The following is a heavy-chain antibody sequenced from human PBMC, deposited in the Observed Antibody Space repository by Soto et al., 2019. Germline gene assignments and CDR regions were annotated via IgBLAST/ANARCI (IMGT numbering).Heavy chain of an antibody. CDR2: IWYDGSNK. CDR1: GFTFSSYG. D-gene: IGHD4-17*01. V-gene: IGHV3-33*01. CDR3: ARELPTVGSYFYYYGMDV. Sequence: QVQLVESGGGVVQPGRSLRLSCAASGFTFSSYGMHWVRQAPGKGLEWVAVIWYDGSNKYYADSVKGRFTISRDNSKNTLYLQMNSLRAEDTAVYYCARELPTVGSYFYYYGMDVWGQGTTVTVSS. J-gene: IGHJ6*02.